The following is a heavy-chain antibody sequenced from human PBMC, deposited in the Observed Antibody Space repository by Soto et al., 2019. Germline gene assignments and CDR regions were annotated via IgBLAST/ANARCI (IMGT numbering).Heavy chain of an antibody. CDR3: ARDLFKATAMVYYYYYGIDV. CDR1: GFTFSSYW. J-gene: IGHJ6*02. CDR2: INSDGSST. Sequence: GGSLRLSCAASGFTFSSYWMHWVRQAPGKGLVWVSRINSDGSSTSYADSVKGRFTISRDNAKNTLYLQMNSLRAEDTAVYYCARDLFKATAMVYYYYYGIDVWGQGTTVTVSS. V-gene: IGHV3-74*01. D-gene: IGHD5-18*01.